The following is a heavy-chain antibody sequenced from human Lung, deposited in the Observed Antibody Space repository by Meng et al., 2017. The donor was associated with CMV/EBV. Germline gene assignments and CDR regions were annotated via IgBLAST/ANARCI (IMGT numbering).Heavy chain of an antibody. CDR1: GYNFTGYY. J-gene: IGHJ6*02. V-gene: IGHV1-2*02. CDR2: INPNSGGT. Sequence: ASXXVSXKASGYNFTGYYIHWVRQPPGQGLEWMGWINPNSGGTNYAQKYQGRITMTGDTYITTAYMELSRLRTDDMAVYHCAGVKRYCTGVTCPSTGYYGMDVWGQGTTVTVSS. D-gene: IGHD2-8*02. CDR3: AGVKRYCTGVTCPSTGYYGMDV.